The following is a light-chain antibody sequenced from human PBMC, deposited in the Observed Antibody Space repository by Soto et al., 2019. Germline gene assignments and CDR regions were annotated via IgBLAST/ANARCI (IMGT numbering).Light chain of an antibody. Sequence: QSALTQPASVSGSPGQSITISCTGTRSDVGGYNYVSWYQQHPGKAPKLMIYDVSNRPSGVSNRFSGSKSGNTDSLTISGLQAEDEGDYYCSSYTSSSTQVVFGGGTKLTVL. CDR1: RSDVGGYNY. V-gene: IGLV2-14*01. CDR3: SSYTSSSTQVV. CDR2: DVS. J-gene: IGLJ2*01.